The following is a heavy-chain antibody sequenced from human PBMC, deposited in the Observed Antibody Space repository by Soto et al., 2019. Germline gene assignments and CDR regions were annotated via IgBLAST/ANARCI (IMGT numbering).Heavy chain of an antibody. V-gene: IGHV3-23*01. Sequence: PGGSLRLSCAASGFAFSSYAISWVRQAPGKGLEWVSAISGDGGSTYSADSVKGRFTISRDNSKDTLYLQMNSLRAEDTAVYYCAKVTTGSNYWYFDLWGRGTLVTVSS. D-gene: IGHD1-1*01. CDR3: AKVTTGSNYWYFDL. CDR2: ISGDGGST. J-gene: IGHJ2*01. CDR1: GFAFSSYA.